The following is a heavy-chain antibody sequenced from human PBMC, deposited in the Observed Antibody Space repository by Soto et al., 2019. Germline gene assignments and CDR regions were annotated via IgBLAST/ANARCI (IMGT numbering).Heavy chain of an antibody. CDR1: GDTISSSYC. V-gene: IGHV4-4*07. CDR3: ARGSGQQLAYYFDY. Sequence: PPETLSLTCTVSGDTISSSYCSIWIRQPAWKGLELIGRIYTSGSTNYNPSLKSRVTMSVDTSKNQFSLKLSSVTAADTAVYYCARGSGQQLAYYFDYWGQGTLVTVSS. J-gene: IGHJ4*02. D-gene: IGHD6-13*01. CDR2: IYTSGST.